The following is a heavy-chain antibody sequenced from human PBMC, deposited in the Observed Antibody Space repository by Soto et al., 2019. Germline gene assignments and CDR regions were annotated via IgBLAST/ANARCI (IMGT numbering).Heavy chain of an antibody. J-gene: IGHJ4*02. CDR1: GYTFTSYG. CDR3: ARAPLGTRYYYDSSGYFDY. Sequence: ASVKVSCKASGYTFTSYGISWVRQAPGQGLEWMGWISAYNGNTNYAQKLQGRVTMTTDTSTSTAYMELRSLRSDDTAVYYCARAPLGTRYYYDSSGYFDYWGQGTLVTVSS. D-gene: IGHD3-22*01. CDR2: ISAYNGNT. V-gene: IGHV1-18*01.